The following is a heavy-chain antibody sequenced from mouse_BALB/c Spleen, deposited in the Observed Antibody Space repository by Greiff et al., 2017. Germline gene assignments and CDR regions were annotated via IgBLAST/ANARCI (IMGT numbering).Heavy chain of an antibody. D-gene: IGHD1-1*01. J-gene: IGHJ3*01. CDR1: GYTFTSYW. V-gene: IGHV1-7*01. CDR2: INPSTGYT. CDR3: ARSDGRGFAY. Sequence: QVQLQQSGAELAKPGASVKMSCKASGYTFTSYWMHWVKQRPGQGLEWIGYINPSTGYTEYNQKFKDKATLTADKSSSTAYMQLSSLTSEDSPVYYCARSDGRGFAYWGQGTLVTVSA.